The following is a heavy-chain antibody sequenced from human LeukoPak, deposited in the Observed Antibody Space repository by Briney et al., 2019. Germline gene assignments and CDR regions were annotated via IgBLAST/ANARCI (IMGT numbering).Heavy chain of an antibody. CDR2: ISANNGNP. Sequence: ASVKVSWKASGYTFTTYGISWVRQAPGQGLEWMGWISANNGNPNYAQKLQGRVTMTTDTSTSTAYLELRSLRSDDTAVYYCAREQGVGTFDYWGQGTLVTVSS. CDR3: AREQGVGTFDY. J-gene: IGHJ4*02. D-gene: IGHD4-23*01. V-gene: IGHV1-18*01. CDR1: GYTFTTYG.